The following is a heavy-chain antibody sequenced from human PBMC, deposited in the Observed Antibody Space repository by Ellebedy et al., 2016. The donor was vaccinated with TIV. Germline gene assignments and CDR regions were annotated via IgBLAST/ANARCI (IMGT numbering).Heavy chain of an antibody. J-gene: IGHJ4*02. CDR2: IYYSGST. CDR1: GGSISNYY. Sequence: SETLSLTXTVSGGSISNYYWTWIRQPPGKGLEWIGYIYYSGSTDYNPSLKSRLTISVDTSKNQFSLKLSSVTAADTAVYYCARTYYGSGSGRFDYWGQGTLATVSS. V-gene: IGHV4-30-4*08. CDR3: ARTYYGSGSGRFDY. D-gene: IGHD3-10*01.